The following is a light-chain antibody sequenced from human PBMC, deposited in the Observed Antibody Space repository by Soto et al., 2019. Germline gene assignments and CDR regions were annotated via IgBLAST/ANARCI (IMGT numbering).Light chain of an antibody. CDR1: SSNIGSNY. Sequence: QSALTQPPSASGTPGQRFTISCSGSSSNIGSNYVYWYQQLPGTAPKLLIYRNNQRPSGVPDRFSGSKSGTSASLAISGLRSEDEADYYCAAWDDSLSAFYVFGTGTKVTVL. CDR3: AAWDDSLSAFYV. CDR2: RNN. J-gene: IGLJ1*01. V-gene: IGLV1-47*01.